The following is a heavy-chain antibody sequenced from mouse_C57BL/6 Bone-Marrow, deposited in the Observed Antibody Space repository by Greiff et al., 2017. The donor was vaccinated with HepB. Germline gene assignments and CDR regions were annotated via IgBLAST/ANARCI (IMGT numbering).Heavy chain of an antibody. CDR2: IDPENGDT. Sequence: VQLKQSGAELVRPGASVKLSCTASGFNIKDDYMHWVKQRPEQGLEWIGWIDPENGDTEYASKFQGKATITADTSSNTAYLQLSSLTSEDTAVYYCTRPPIPYWYFDVWGTGTTVTVSS. D-gene: IGHD2-12*01. J-gene: IGHJ1*03. CDR1: GFNIKDDY. V-gene: IGHV14-4*01. CDR3: TRPPIPYWYFDV.